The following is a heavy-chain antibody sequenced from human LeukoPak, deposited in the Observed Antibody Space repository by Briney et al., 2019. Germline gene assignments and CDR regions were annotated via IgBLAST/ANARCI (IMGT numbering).Heavy chain of an antibody. J-gene: IGHJ6*02. CDR2: ISSSSSYI. Sequence: MSGGSLRLSCAASGFTFSSYSMNWVRQAPGKGLEWVSSISSSSSYIYYADSVKGRFTISRDNAKNSLYLQMNSLRAEDTAVYYCARPTKYYYDSSGYYYYYYGMDVWGQGTTVTVSS. CDR1: GFTFSSYS. D-gene: IGHD3-22*01. CDR3: ARPTKYYYDSSGYYYYYYGMDV. V-gene: IGHV3-21*01.